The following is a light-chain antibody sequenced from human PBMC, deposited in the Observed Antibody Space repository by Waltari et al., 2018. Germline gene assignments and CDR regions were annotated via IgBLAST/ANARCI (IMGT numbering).Light chain of an antibody. CDR2: SNN. V-gene: IGLV1-44*01. CDR1: CANIGTNV. CDR3: SAWDDSLNGHVI. Sequence: QSLLTQPPSASGTPGQTVTISCSGICANIGTNVVTSDQQLPGTAPKLLIHSNNQRPSGVPDRFSCSKSGTSASLAISGLQSADEADYYCSAWDDSLNGHVIFGGGTKLTVL. J-gene: IGLJ2*01.